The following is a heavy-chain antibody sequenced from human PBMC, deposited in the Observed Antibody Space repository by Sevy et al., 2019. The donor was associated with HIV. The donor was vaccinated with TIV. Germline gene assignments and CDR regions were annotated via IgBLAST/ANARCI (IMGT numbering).Heavy chain of an antibody. CDR3: ARDKPQGVVIIPGSMWGGVDY. V-gene: IGHV1-18*01. CDR1: GYTFKTYG. CDR2: ISAYSGDT. J-gene: IGHJ4*02. D-gene: IGHD2-2*01. Sequence: ASVKVSCKTFGYTFKTYGISWVRQAPGQGLEWMGWISAYSGDTNFAQKFQGRATMTTDTSTSTAYMELSSLRSDDTAVYFCARDKPQGVVIIPGSMWGGVDYWGQGTVVTVS.